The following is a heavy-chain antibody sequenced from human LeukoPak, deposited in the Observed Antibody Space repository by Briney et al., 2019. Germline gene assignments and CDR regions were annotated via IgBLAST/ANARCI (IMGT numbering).Heavy chain of an antibody. CDR3: ARTKQQLVLDAFDI. CDR2: INWDGGST. D-gene: IGHD6-13*01. J-gene: IGHJ3*02. CDR1: GFTFDDYG. V-gene: IGHV3-20*04. Sequence: PGGSLRLSCAASGFTFDDYGMSWVRQAPGKGLGWVSGINWDGGSTGYADSVKGRFTISRDNAKNSLYLQMNSLRAEDTALYYCARTKQQLVLDAFDIWGQGTMVTVSS.